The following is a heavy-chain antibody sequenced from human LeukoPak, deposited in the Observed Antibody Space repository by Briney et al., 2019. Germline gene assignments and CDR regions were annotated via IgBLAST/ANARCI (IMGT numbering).Heavy chain of an antibody. Sequence: GGSLRLSCAASGFTVSSNYMSWVRQPPGKGLEWVSVIYSGGSTYYAKSVKGRFTISRDNSKNTLYLQMSSLRAEDTAVYYCATDLTYSGSEYWGQGTLVTVSS. J-gene: IGHJ4*02. CDR1: GFTVSSNY. CDR2: IYSGGST. CDR3: ATDLTYSGSEY. D-gene: IGHD1-26*01. V-gene: IGHV3-53*01.